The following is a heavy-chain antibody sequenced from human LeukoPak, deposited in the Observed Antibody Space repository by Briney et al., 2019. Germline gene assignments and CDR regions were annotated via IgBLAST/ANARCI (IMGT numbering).Heavy chain of an antibody. CDR2: IYYSGST. D-gene: IGHD5-18*01. CDR3: AREDTAMVKIDY. J-gene: IGHJ4*02. Sequence: SETLSLTCTVSGGSISSGDYYWSWIRQPPGKGLEWIGYIYYSGSTYYNPSLKSRVTISVDTSKNQFSLKLSSVTAADTAVYYCAREDTAMVKIDYWGQRTLVTVSS. CDR1: GGSISSGDYY. V-gene: IGHV4-30-4*08.